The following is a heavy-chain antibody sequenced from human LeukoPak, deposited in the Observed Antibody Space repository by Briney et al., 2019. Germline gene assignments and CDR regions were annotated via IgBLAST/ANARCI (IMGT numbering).Heavy chain of an antibody. Sequence: ASVKVSCKASGGTFISYAISWVRQAPGQGLEWRGRIIPILGIANYAQKFQGRVTITADKSTSTAYMELSSLRSEDTAVYYCARERDYYGMDVWGQGTTVTVSS. V-gene: IGHV1-69*04. CDR2: IIPILGIA. CDR1: GGTFISYA. J-gene: IGHJ6*02. CDR3: ARERDYYGMDV.